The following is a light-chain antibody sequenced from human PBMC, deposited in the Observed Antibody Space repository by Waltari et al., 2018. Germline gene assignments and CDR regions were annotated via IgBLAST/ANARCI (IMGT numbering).Light chain of an antibody. J-gene: IGKJ1*01. V-gene: IGKV1-39*01. CDR1: QSIATY. CDR2: TAS. Sequence: DIQMTQSPSSLSAPVRHRLTITCRASQSIATYLTWYQHKPGKAPKLLISTASGVHVGVPSRFSCSVSGTDFTLTFSGLHPDDFATYYCQQYYSSPWTFGQATKVEI. CDR3: QQYYSSPWT.